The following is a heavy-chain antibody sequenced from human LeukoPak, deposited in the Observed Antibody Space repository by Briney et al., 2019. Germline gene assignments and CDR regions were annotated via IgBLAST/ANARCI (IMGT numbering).Heavy chain of an antibody. Sequence: GGSLRLSCRASGFTFGDYAMSWFRQAPGKGLEWVGFIRSKAHGGTTDYAASVKGRFTISRDDSRSIAYLQMNSLKTEDTAVYYCTRRYNYDSSGYYYVRDAFDIWGQGTMVTVSS. CDR1: GFTFGDYA. CDR3: TRRYNYDSSGYYYVRDAFDI. D-gene: IGHD3-22*01. J-gene: IGHJ3*02. CDR2: IRSKAHGGTT. V-gene: IGHV3-49*03.